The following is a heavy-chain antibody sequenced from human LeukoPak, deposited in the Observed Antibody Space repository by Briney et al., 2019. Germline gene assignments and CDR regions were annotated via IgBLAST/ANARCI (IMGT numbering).Heavy chain of an antibody. CDR1: GYTFTGYY. D-gene: IGHD6-13*01. CDR2: INPNSGGT. V-gene: IGHV1-2*02. J-gene: IGHJ4*02. CDR3: ARPTAAGTTEFDY. Sequence: ASVKVSCKASGYTFTGYYMHWVRQAPGQGLEWMGWINPNSGGTNYAQKFQGRVTMTRDTSTSTVYMELSSLRSEDTAVYYCARPTAAGTTEFDYWGQGTLVTVSS.